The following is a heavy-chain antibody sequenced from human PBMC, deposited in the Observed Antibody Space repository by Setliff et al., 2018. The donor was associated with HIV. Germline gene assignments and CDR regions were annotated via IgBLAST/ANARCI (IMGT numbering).Heavy chain of an antibody. V-gene: IGHV3-7*03. CDR3: ARQNGALNY. D-gene: IGHD2-8*01. CDR1: GFTFSSYW. CDR2: IKQDGSEK. J-gene: IGHJ4*02. Sequence: GGSLRLSCAASGFTFSSYWMSWVRQAPGKGLEWVANIKQDGSEKYYVDSVRGRFTVSRDNAKNSLYLQMNSLRVADTAIYYCARQNGALNYWGQGTLVTVSS.